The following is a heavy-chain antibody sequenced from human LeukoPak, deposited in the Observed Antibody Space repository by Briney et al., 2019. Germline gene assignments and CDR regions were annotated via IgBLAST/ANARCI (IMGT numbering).Heavy chain of an antibody. CDR3: AKLFSRLIEY. J-gene: IGHJ4*02. CDR1: GFIFSSCD. D-gene: IGHD6-13*01. CDR2: ISDSGGST. Sequence: GGSLRLCCAASGFIFSSCDMSWVRHAPAEGLEWVSAISDSGGSTYYADSVKGRFTISRDNSKNTLYLQMNSRRAEDTGVYYCAKLFSRLIEYWGQGALVTVSS. V-gene: IGHV3-23*01.